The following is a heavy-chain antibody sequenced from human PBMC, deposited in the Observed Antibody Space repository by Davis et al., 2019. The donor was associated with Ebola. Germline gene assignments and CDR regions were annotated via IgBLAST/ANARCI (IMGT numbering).Heavy chain of an antibody. CDR2: IYYSGST. V-gene: IGHV4-59*01. J-gene: IGHJ4*02. CDR3: ARGGVGAVDY. CDR1: GGSISSYY. Sequence: PSETLSLTCTVSGGSISSYYWSWIRQPPGKGLEWIGYIYYSGSTNYNPSLKSRVTISVDTSKNQFSLKLSSVTAADTAVYYCARGGVGAVDYWGQGTLVTVSS. D-gene: IGHD1-26*01.